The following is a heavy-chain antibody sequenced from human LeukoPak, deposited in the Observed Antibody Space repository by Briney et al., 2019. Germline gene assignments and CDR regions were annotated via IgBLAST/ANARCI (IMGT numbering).Heavy chain of an antibody. CDR1: GFNLGRYA. J-gene: IGHJ3*01. Sequence: GGSLRLSCAASGFNLGRYAMSWVRQAPGRGLEWVSCINTGETTFYADSVKGRFSISRDSSKNNLYLHMTSLRDGDTALYYCAKGAFDVWGQGTVVIVSS. CDR3: AKGAFDV. V-gene: IGHV3-23*01. CDR2: INTGETT.